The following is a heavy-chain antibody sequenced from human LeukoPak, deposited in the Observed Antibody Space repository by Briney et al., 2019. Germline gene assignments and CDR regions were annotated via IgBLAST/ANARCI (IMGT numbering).Heavy chain of an antibody. Sequence: ASVKVSCKASGYTFTGYYMHWVRQAPGQGLEWMGWINPNSGGTNYAQKFQGRVTMTRDTSISTAYMELSRLRSDDTAVYYCARAPLQGRRYCSSTSCRGDAFDIWGQGTMVTVSS. CDR1: GYTFTGYY. V-gene: IGHV1-2*02. J-gene: IGHJ3*02. CDR3: ARAPLQGRRYCSSTSCRGDAFDI. D-gene: IGHD2-2*01. CDR2: INPNSGGT.